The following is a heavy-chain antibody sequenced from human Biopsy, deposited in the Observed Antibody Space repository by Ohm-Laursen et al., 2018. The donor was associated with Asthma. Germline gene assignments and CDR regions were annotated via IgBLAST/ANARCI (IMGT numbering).Heavy chain of an antibody. J-gene: IGHJ4*02. Sequence: GSLRLSCAASGFSFSSYWMSWVRQAPGKGLEWVANIKKDGSEKYYVDSVKGRFTISRDNAKNSLYLHMNSLRGADTALYYCVKDIRLQLWGFDSWGQGTLVTVSS. CDR3: VKDIRLQLWGFDS. CDR2: IKKDGSEK. CDR1: GFSFSSYW. D-gene: IGHD6-13*01. V-gene: IGHV3-7*03.